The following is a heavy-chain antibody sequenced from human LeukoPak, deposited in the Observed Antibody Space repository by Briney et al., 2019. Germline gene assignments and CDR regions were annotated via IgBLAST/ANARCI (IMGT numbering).Heavy chain of an antibody. CDR2: ISAYNGNT. Sequence: ASVTVSCKASGYTFTSYGISWVRQAPGQGLEWMGWISAYNGNTNYAQKLRGRVTMTTDTSTSTAYMELRSLRSDDTAVYYCARASGDSSGYYYSRRPYYFDYWGQGTLVTVSS. D-gene: IGHD3-22*01. CDR3: ARASGDSSGYYYSRRPYYFDY. V-gene: IGHV1-18*01. CDR1: GYTFTSYG. J-gene: IGHJ4*02.